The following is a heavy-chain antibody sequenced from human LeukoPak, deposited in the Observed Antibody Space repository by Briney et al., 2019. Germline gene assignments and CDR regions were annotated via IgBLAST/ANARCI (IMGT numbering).Heavy chain of an antibody. J-gene: IGHJ4*02. Sequence: PSETLSLTCAVYGGSFSGYYWSWIRQPPGKGLEWIGEINHSGSTNYNPSLKSRVTISVDTSKNQFSLKLSSVTAADTAVYYCAREWAAAGKIDYWGQGTLVTVSS. CDR1: GGSFSGYY. CDR2: INHSGST. V-gene: IGHV4-34*01. D-gene: IGHD6-13*01. CDR3: AREWAAAGKIDY.